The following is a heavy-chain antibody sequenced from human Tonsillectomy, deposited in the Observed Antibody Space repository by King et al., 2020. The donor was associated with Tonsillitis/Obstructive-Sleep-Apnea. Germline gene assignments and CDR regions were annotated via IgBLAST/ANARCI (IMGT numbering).Heavy chain of an antibody. CDR2: IYYSGST. CDR3: ARGAVTIFGVVITAITGGRFDY. V-gene: IGHV4-39*01. D-gene: IGHD3-3*01. Sequence: QLQESGPGLVKPSETLSLTCTVSGGSISSSSYYWGWIRQPPGKGLEWIGSIYYSGSTYYNPSLKSRVTISVDTSKNQFSLKLSSVTAEDTAVYYCARGAVTIFGVVITAITGGRFDYWGQGTLVTVSS. CDR1: GGSISSSSYY. J-gene: IGHJ4*02.